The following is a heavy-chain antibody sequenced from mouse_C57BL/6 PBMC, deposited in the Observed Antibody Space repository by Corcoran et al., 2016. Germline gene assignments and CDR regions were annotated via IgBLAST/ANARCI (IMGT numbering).Heavy chain of an antibody. V-gene: IGHV1-19*01. CDR1: GYTFTDYY. CDR2: INPYNGGT. Sequence: EVQLQQSGPVLVKPGASVKMSCKASGYTFTDYYLNWVKQSHGKSLEWIGVINPYNGGTSYNQKFKGKATLTVDKSSSTAYMELNSLTSEDSAVYYCARGGQPSTGFGYWGQGTTLTVSS. CDR3: ARGGQPSTGFGY. J-gene: IGHJ2*01. D-gene: IGHD1-1*01.